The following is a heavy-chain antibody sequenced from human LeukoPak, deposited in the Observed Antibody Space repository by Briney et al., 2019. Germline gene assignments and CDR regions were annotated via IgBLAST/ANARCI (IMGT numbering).Heavy chain of an antibody. CDR3: ARALGNWGSLDY. CDR1: GGSISSYY. D-gene: IGHD7-27*01. CDR2: IYYSGST. V-gene: IGHV4-59*01. Sequence: SETPSLTCTVSGGSISSYYWSWIRQPPGKGLEWIGYIYYSGSTNYNPSLKSRVTISVDTSKNQFSLKLSSVTAADTAMYYCARALGNWGSLDYWGQGTLVTVSS. J-gene: IGHJ4*02.